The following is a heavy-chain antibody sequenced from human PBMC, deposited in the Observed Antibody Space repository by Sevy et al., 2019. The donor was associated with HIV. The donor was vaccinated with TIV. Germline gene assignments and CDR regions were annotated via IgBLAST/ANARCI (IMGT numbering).Heavy chain of an antibody. J-gene: IGHJ4*02. D-gene: IGHD1-26*01. V-gene: IGHV4-61*01. CDR3: AGDSGTYPYYFDY. Sequence: SETLSLTWTVSGGSVSSGSYFWSWIRQPPGKGLEWIGYIHYSGSTNYNPSLKSRVTISVDTSKNQFSLNLGSVTAADTAVYYCAGDSGTYPYYFDYWGQGTLVTVSS. CDR2: IHYSGST. CDR1: GGSVSSGSYF.